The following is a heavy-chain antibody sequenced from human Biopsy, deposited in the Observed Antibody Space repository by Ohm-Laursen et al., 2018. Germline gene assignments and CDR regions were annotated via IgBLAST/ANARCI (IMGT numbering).Heavy chain of an antibody. CDR3: ARDSGILNYGNFKYYHYYGMDV. D-gene: IGHD4-11*01. J-gene: IGHJ6*02. Sequence: SETLSLTCTVSGDSVSSGSFYWTWIRQPPGQGLEYIGYIYYSGSTANYNPSLESRVTMSVDMPKNQFSLKLSSVTAADTAIYYCARDSGILNYGNFKYYHYYGMDVWGQGTKVTVSS. CDR2: IYYSGSTA. V-gene: IGHV4-61*01. CDR1: GDSVSSGSFY.